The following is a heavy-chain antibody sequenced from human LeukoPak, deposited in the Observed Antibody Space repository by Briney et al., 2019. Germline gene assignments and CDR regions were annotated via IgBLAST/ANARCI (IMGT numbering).Heavy chain of an antibody. Sequence: PSQTLSLTCTVSGDAISNGLYYWSWIRQPAGKGLEWIGRIYTSGSTKYNPSLRSRVTISVDTSKNQFSLKLTSVTAADTAVYYCARVLHKRNYDSSDYYGYWGQGTLVTVSS. CDR2: IYTSGST. J-gene: IGHJ4*02. CDR1: GDAISNGLYY. D-gene: IGHD3-22*01. V-gene: IGHV4-61*02. CDR3: ARVLHKRNYDSSDYYGY.